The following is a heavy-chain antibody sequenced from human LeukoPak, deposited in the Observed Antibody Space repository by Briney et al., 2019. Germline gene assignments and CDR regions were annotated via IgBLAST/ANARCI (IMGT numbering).Heavy chain of an antibody. CDR3: AXDPLCTXCYTYYYYGMDV. J-gene: IGHJ6*02. CDR2: IYSGGST. V-gene: IGHV3-53*01. CDR1: GFTVSSNY. D-gene: IGHD2-2*02. Sequence: TGGSLRLSCAASGFTVSSNYMSWVRQAPGKGLEWVSVIYSGGSTYYADSVKGRFTISRDNSKNTLYLQMNSLRAEDTAVYYCAXDPLCTXCYTYYYYGMDVWGQGTTVTVSS.